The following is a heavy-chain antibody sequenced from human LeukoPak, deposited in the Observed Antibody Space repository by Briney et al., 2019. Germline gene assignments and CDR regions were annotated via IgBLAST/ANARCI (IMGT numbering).Heavy chain of an antibody. V-gene: IGHV5-51*01. Sequence: GEALKISYKGSGYSCTRYWVRLVRQMPGKVLKSMGIIYPGDSDTRYSPSFQGQVTISADKSISTAYLQWSSLEASDTAMYYCASRGYSYGYDEWGQGTLVTVSS. J-gene: IGHJ4*02. CDR1: GYSCTRYW. D-gene: IGHD5-18*01. CDR3: ASRGYSYGYDE. CDR2: IYPGDSDT.